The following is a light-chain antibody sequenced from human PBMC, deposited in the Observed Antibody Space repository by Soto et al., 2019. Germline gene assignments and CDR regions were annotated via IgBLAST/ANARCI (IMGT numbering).Light chain of an antibody. Sequence: QSALTQPPSASGSPGQSVTISCTGTSSDVGRYNYVSWYQQHAGKAPKLLIHEVSKRPSGVPDRFSASKSGNTASLTVSGLQAEDEADYYCSSNAGPNTVLFGGGTKVTVL. J-gene: IGLJ3*02. CDR1: SSDVGRYNY. CDR3: SSNAGPNTVL. V-gene: IGLV2-8*01. CDR2: EVS.